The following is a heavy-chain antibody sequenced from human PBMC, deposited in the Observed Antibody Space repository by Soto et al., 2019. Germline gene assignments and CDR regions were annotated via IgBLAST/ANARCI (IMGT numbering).Heavy chain of an antibody. V-gene: IGHV3-23*01. CDR3: AKDIDIATMNYYYYGMDV. Sequence: PGGSLRLSCVVSGFTVSSTNYMSWVRQAPGKGLERVSAISGSGGSTYYADSVKGRFTISRDNSKNTLYLQMNSLRAEDTAVYYCAKDIDIATMNYYYYGMDVWGQGTTVTVSS. CDR2: ISGSGGST. J-gene: IGHJ6*02. D-gene: IGHD2-15*01. CDR1: GFTVSSTNY.